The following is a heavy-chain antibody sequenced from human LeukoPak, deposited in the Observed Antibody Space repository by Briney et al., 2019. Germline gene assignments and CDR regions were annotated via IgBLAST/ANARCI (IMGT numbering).Heavy chain of an antibody. J-gene: IGHJ6*03. CDR2: ISSSSSYI. Sequence: GGSLRLSCVDSGFTFSTYSMNWVRQAPGKGLEWVSSISSSSSYIYYGDSVKGRFTISRDNAKNSLYLQMNSLRAEDTAVYFCARVKKDVIIDYYYYMDVWGKGTTVTISS. CDR3: ARVKKDVIIDYYYYMDV. V-gene: IGHV3-21*01. CDR1: GFTFSTYS. D-gene: IGHD3-22*01.